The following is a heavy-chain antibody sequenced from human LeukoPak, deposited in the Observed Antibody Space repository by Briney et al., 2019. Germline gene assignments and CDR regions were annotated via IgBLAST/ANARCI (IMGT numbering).Heavy chain of an antibody. D-gene: IGHD3-16*01. V-gene: IGHV4-4*02. CDR1: GGSISSSNW. Sequence: SETLSLTCAVFGGSISSSNWWSWVRQPPGKGLEWIGEVFHSGSSNYNPSLKSRVTISVDKSKNQFSLKLSSVTAADTAVYYCARVVIDLWGTFDHWGQGTLVTVSS. J-gene: IGHJ4*02. CDR3: ARVVIDLWGTFDH. CDR2: VFHSGSS.